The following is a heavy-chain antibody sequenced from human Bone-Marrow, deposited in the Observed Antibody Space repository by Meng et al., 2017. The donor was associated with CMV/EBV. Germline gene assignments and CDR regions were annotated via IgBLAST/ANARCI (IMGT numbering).Heavy chain of an antibody. J-gene: IGHJ6*02. CDR2: ISSSSSYI. CDR1: GFTFSSYS. D-gene: IGHD3-3*01. CDR3: ARATDFWSGYLKFYYYGMDV. Sequence: GESLKISCAASGFTFSSYSMNWVRQAPGKGLEWVSSISSSSSYIYYADSVKGRFTISRDNAKNSLYLQMNSLRAEDTAVYYCARATDFWSGYLKFYYYGMDVWGQGTTVTVSS. V-gene: IGHV3-21*01.